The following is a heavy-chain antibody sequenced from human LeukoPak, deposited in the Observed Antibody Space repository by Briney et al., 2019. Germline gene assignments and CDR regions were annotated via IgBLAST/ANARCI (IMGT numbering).Heavy chain of an antibody. V-gene: IGHV1-3*01. D-gene: IGHD2-15*01. CDR2: INAGNGNT. J-gene: IGHJ4*02. CDR3: ARGCSGGSCYSDYLDY. CDR1: GYTFTNYA. Sequence: ASVKVSCKASGYTFTNYALHWVRQAPGQRLEWMGWINAGNGNTKYSQKFQGRVTITRDTSASTAYMEPSSLRSEDTAVYYCARGCSGGSCYSDYLDYWGQGTLVTVSS.